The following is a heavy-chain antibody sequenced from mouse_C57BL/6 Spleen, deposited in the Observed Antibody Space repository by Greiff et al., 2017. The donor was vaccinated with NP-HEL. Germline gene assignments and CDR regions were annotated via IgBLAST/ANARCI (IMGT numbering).Heavy chain of an antibody. Sequence: VQLQQPGAELVKPGASVKLSCKASGYTFTSYWMHWVKQRPGQGLEWIGEIDPSDSYTNYNQKFKGKATLTVDTSSSTAYMQLSSLTSEDSAVYYCARSHYYGSSSAWFAYWGQGTLVTVSA. D-gene: IGHD1-1*01. V-gene: IGHV1-50*01. CDR1: GYTFTSYW. CDR2: IDPSDSYT. CDR3: ARSHYYGSSSAWFAY. J-gene: IGHJ3*01.